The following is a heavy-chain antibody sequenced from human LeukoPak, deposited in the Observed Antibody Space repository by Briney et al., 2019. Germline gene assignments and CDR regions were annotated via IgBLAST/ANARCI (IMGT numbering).Heavy chain of an antibody. J-gene: IGHJ6*02. CDR1: GYTLTELS. CDR2: FDPEDGET. Sequence: ASVKVSCKVSGYTLTELSMHWVRQAPGKGLEWMGGFDPEDGETLHAQRFQGRVTMTKDTSTDTVYMELSSLKSEDTAVYYCAAPSGSFLGYYYGMDIWGQGTTVTVSS. D-gene: IGHD1-26*01. V-gene: IGHV1-24*01. CDR3: AAPSGSFLGYYYGMDI.